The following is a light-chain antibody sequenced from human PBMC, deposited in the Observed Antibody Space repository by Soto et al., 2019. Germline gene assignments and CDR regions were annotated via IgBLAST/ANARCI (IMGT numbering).Light chain of an antibody. J-gene: IGLJ1*01. CDR1: SSDVGGYNY. CDR2: EVN. V-gene: IGLV2-8*01. CDR3: SSYAVSINV. Sequence: QYALTQPPSASGSPGQSVAIYCTGTSSDVGGYNYVSWYQQHPGKAPKLMIYEVNKRPSGVPDRFSGSKSGNTASLTVAGLQADDESDYYCSSYAVSINVFGTVTKLTVL.